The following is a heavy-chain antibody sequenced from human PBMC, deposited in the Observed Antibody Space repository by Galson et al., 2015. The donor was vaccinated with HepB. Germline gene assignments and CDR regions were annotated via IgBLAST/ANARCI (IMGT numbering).Heavy chain of an antibody. CDR1: GYTFTSYG. V-gene: IGHV1-18*01. Sequence: SVKVSCKASGYTFTSYGISWVRRAPGQGLEWMGWISTYNGNTNYAQKLQGRVTMTTDTSTSTAYMELRSLRSDDTAVYYCARRYYGSGSYRLFDPWGQGTLVTVSS. D-gene: IGHD3-10*01. CDR3: ARRYYGSGSYRLFDP. CDR2: ISTYNGNT. J-gene: IGHJ5*02.